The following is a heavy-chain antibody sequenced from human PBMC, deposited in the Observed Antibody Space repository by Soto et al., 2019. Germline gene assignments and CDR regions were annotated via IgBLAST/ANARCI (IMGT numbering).Heavy chain of an antibody. CDR2: ISGSGGNT. D-gene: IGHD3-22*01. Sequence: EVQLLESGGGLVQPGGSLRLSCAASGFTFSSYAMNWVRQAPGKGLEWVSGISGSGGNTYYADSVKGRFTISRDNSKNTLYLQMYSLRAGDMAVYYCAGETPYYDRSGSLPFGYWGQGTLVTVSS. V-gene: IGHV3-23*01. J-gene: IGHJ4*02. CDR1: GFTFSSYA. CDR3: AGETPYYDRSGSLPFGY.